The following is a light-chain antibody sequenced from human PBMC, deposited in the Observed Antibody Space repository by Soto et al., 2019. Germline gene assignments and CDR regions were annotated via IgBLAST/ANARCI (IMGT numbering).Light chain of an antibody. CDR1: QSISNN. V-gene: IGKV3-15*01. CDR2: AAS. CDR3: HQYNNWPPMHT. J-gene: IGKJ2*01. Sequence: IVMTQSPATLSVFPGERATLSCRASQSISNNLAWLQQKPGQAPRLLIYAASTRATGVPARFSGSGSGTDFPLTIRSLQPEDFAVYYCHQYNNWPPMHTFGQGTKLEIK.